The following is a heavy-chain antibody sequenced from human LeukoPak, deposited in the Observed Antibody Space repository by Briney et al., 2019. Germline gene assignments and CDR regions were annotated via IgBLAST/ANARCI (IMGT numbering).Heavy chain of an antibody. CDR1: GGSISSSNW. J-gene: IGHJ4*02. CDR3: ARKDYGDHRGFDY. Sequence: PSETLSLTCADSGGSISSSNWWSWVRQPPGKGLEWIGEIYHSGSTNYNPSLKSRVTISVDKSKNQFSLNLISVTAADTAVYYCARKDYGDHRGFDYWGQGTLVTVSS. CDR2: IYHSGST. D-gene: IGHD4-17*01. V-gene: IGHV4-4*02.